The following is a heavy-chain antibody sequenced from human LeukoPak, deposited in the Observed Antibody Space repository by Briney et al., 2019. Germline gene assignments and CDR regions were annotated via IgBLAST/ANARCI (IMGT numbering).Heavy chain of an antibody. V-gene: IGHV4-39*01. CDR2: IYYSGST. D-gene: IGHD3-16*01. CDR3: ARQDYDYVWGSYP. J-gene: IGHJ5*02. CDR1: GGSISSSSYY. Sequence: SETLSLTCTVSGGSISSSSYYWGWIRQPPGKGLEWIGSIYYSGSTYYNPSLKSRVTISVDTSKNQFSLKLSSVTAADTAVYYCARQDYDYVWGSYPWGQGTLVTVSS.